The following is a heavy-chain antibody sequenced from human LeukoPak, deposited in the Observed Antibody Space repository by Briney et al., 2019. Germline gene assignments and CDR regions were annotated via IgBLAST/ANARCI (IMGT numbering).Heavy chain of an antibody. D-gene: IGHD2-2*01. V-gene: IGHV4-34*01. CDR2: INHNGST. J-gene: IGHJ3*02. CDR1: GGSFSRYY. CDR3: ARGPLGYCSSTSCRGAFDI. Sequence: SDTLSLTCAVYGGSFSRYYWSWIRQPPGKGLEWIGEINHNGSTNYNPSLKSRVTISVDPSKSQFSLKLSSVTAADTAVYYCARGPLGYCSSTSCRGAFDIWGQGTMVTVSS.